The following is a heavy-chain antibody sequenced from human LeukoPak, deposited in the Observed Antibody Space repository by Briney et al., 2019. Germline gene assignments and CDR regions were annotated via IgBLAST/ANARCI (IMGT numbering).Heavy chain of an antibody. V-gene: IGHV1-69*13. CDR2: IIPIFGTA. CDR1: GGTFSSYA. CDR3: ASPPPRAAVAGLFDY. D-gene: IGHD6-19*01. Sequence: ASVKVSCKASGGTFSSYAISWVRQAPGQGLEWMGGIIPIFGTANYAQKFQGRVTITADESTSTAYMELSSLRSEDTAVYYCASPPPRAAVAGLFDYWGQGTLVTVSS. J-gene: IGHJ4*02.